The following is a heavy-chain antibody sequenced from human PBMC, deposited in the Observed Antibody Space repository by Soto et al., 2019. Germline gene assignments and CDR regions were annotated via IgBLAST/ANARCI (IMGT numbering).Heavy chain of an antibody. Sequence: GGSLRLSCAASGFTFSSYGMHWVRQAPGKGLEWVAVIWYDGSNKYYADSVKGRFTISRDNSKNTLYLQMNSLRAEDTAVYYCARDPSMVRGVINNWFDPWGQGTLVTVSS. V-gene: IGHV3-33*01. CDR2: IWYDGSNK. CDR1: GFTFSSYG. CDR3: ARDPSMVRGVINNWFDP. J-gene: IGHJ5*02. D-gene: IGHD3-10*01.